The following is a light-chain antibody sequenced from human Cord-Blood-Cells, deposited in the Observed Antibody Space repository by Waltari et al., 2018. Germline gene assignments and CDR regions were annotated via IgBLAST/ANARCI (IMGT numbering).Light chain of an antibody. Sequence: ELVLPQSPGTLSLSPGERATLSCRASQSGSSSYLAWYQQKPGQAPRLLIYGASSRATGIPDRFRGSGSGTDFNLTISRLEPQDVAVYYCQQYGSSPSITFGQGTRLEIK. CDR3: QQYGSSPSIT. CDR2: GAS. V-gene: IGKV3-20*01. CDR1: QSGSSSY. J-gene: IGKJ5*01.